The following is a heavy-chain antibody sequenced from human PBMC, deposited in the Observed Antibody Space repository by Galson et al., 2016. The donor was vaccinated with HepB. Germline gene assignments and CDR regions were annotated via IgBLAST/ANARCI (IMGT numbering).Heavy chain of an antibody. CDR1: GFTLTNYG. CDR2: ISYDGSAE. V-gene: IGHV3-30*18. J-gene: IGHJ4*02. CDR3: AKDLWINKWTNYFDY. D-gene: IGHD2-21*01. Sequence: SLRLSCAASGFTLTNYGMHWVRQAPGKGLEWVAMISYDGSAEYHADSVKGRFTISRDNSENTMYLQMSSLRTEDTAVYYCAKDLWINKWTNYFDYWGQGTLVTVSS.